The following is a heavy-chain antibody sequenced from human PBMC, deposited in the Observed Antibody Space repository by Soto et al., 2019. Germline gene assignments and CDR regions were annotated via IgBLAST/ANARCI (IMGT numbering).Heavy chain of an antibody. CDR2: ISFDGSKK. Sequence: QVQLVESGGGVIQPGRSLRLSCAASGFTFSSYGMHWVRQAPGKGLGWGAVISFDGSKKNYENSVKGRFTIPRDNSKNTLYLQMNSLRAEDTAVYYCAPWFGAFDYWGQGTLVTVSS. J-gene: IGHJ4*02. V-gene: IGHV3-30*03. CDR1: GFTFSSYG. D-gene: IGHD3-10*01. CDR3: APWFGAFDY.